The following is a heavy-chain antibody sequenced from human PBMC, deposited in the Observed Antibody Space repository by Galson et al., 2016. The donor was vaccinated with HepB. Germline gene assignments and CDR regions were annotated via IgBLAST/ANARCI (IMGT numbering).Heavy chain of an antibody. V-gene: IGHV2-5*01. D-gene: IGHD1-26*01. CDR3: VHSSDLHHGFDI. CDR2: ISGQNDR. J-gene: IGHJ3*02. CDR1: GFSLNTTDVG. Sequence: PALVKPTQTLTLTCTFSGFSLNTTDVGVGWIRQPPGNAPEWLALISGQNDRRYLPSLKTRLTISKDTSKQQVLLTMTNMAPEDAATYYCVHSSDLHHGFDIWGQGTSVIVSS.